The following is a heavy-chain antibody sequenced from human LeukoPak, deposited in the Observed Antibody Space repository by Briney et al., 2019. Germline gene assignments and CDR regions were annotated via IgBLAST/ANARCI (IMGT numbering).Heavy chain of an antibody. Sequence: NPSGTLSLSCAISSVSIASNNWWTWVRQAPGKGLEWIGEIYHSGSNNYNPSLQSRVTISVDKSKNQFSLKLSSVTAADTAVYYCARSRHITMVRTFDPWGQGTLVTVSS. V-gene: IGHV4-4*02. CDR1: SVSIASNNW. CDR2: IYHSGSN. J-gene: IGHJ5*02. D-gene: IGHD3-10*01. CDR3: ARSRHITMVRTFDP.